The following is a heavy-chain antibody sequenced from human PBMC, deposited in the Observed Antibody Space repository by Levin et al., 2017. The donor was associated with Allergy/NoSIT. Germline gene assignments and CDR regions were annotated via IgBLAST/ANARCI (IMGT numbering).Heavy chain of an antibody. Sequence: KISCKASGGTFSSYAISWVRQAPGQGLEWMGRIIPILGIANYAQKFQGRVTITADKSTSTAYMELSSLRSEDTAVYYCARGAPMDYYYYGMDVWGQGTTVTVSS. D-gene: IGHD3-10*01. CDR3: ARGAPMDYYYYGMDV. CDR2: IIPILGIA. CDR1: GGTFSSYA. J-gene: IGHJ6*02. V-gene: IGHV1-69*04.